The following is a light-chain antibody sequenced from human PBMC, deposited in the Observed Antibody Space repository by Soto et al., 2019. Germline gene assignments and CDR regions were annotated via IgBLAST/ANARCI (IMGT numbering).Light chain of an antibody. CDR2: KAS. V-gene: IGKV1-5*03. CDR1: QSISAW. Sequence: DIQMTQSPSTLSASVGDRVFITCRASQSISAWLAWYQQKPGKAPKLLIYKASSLESGVPSRFSGSGSGTEFTLTISGLQPDDFATYYCQQYNSNPLTFGGGTKVEIK. CDR3: QQYNSNPLT. J-gene: IGKJ4*01.